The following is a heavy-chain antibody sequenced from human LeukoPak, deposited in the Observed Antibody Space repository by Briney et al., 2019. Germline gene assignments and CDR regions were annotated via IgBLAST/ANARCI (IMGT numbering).Heavy chain of an antibody. Sequence: SETLSLTCTVSGYSISTGYYWGWIRPPPGKGLEWIGSIYHSGSTYYNPSLKSRVTISVDTSKNQFSLKLSSVTAADTAVYYCARGLAVAGPIDYWGQGTLVTVSS. D-gene: IGHD6-19*01. CDR2: IYHSGST. V-gene: IGHV4-38-2*02. CDR3: ARGLAVAGPIDY. J-gene: IGHJ4*02. CDR1: GYSISTGYY.